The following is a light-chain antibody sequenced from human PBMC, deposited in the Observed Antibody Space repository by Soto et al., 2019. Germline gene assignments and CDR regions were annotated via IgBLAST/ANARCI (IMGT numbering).Light chain of an antibody. CDR3: LQHYFWQT. Sequence: IVMTQSPATLSVSPGERATLSCRASQNIGTTLAWYQQKPGKVSRLLIYGASTRATGVPARFSGSGSGTEFTLSISSLQSEDFAVYYCLQHYFWQTFGQGTKV. CDR2: GAS. V-gene: IGKV3-15*01. CDR1: QNIGTT. J-gene: IGKJ1*01.